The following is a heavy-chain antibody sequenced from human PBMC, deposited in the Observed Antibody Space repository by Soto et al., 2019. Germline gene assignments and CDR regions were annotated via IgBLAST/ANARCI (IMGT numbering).Heavy chain of an antibody. CDR2: ISAYNGNT. D-gene: IGHD6-6*01. CDR3: ARAKKKGIAARPGWFDH. J-gene: IGHJ5*02. Sequence: ASVKVSCKASGYTFTSYGISWVRQAPGQGLEWMGWISAYNGNTNYAQKLQGRVTMTTDTSTSTAYMELRSLRSDDTAVYYCARAKKKGIAARPGWFDHWGQGTLVTVSS. CDR1: GYTFTSYG. V-gene: IGHV1-18*04.